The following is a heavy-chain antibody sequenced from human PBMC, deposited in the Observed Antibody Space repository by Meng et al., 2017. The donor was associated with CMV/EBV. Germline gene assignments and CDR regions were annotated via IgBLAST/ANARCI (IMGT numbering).Heavy chain of an antibody. CDR3: ARDLGPGSMGSGSFDY. CDR2: ISSSSSYI. J-gene: IGHJ4*02. CDR1: GFTVSSNY. Sequence: GGSLRLSCAASGFTVSSNYMSWVRQAPGKGLEWVSSISSSSSYIYYADSVKGRFTISRDNAKNSLYLQMNSLRAEDTAVYYCARDLGPGSMGSGSFDYWGQGTLVTVSS. V-gene: IGHV3-21*01. D-gene: IGHD3-22*01.